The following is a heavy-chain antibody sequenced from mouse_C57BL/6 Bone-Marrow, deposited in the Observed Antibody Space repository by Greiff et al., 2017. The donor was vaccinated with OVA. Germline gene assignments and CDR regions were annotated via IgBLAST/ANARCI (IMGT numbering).Heavy chain of an antibody. CDR3: GRSPAYGSRWYLDV. CDR1: DYTFTSYD. CDR2: IFPGDGST. V-gene: IGHV1S56*01. D-gene: IGHD1-1*01. Sequence: QVQLQQSGAELVKPGASVKLSCKASDYTFTSYDIHWVRQRPEEGLDWIGWIFPGDGSTEYNERLKGKATLTTDKSSSTAYMQLSRLTSEDSAVYFCGRSPAYGSRWYLDVWGAGTAVTVSS. J-gene: IGHJ1*01.